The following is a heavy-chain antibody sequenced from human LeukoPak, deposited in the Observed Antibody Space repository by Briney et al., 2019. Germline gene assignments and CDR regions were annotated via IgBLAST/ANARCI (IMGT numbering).Heavy chain of an antibody. CDR2: IYPGDSDT. J-gene: IGHJ4*02. V-gene: IGHV5-51*01. Sequence: GESLKISCKGSGYSFTSYWIGWVRQMPGKGLEWMGIIYPGDSDTRYSPSFQGQVTISADKSISTAYLQWSSLKASDTAMYYCARHGRSGWYSNYFDYWGQGTLVTVSS. CDR1: GYSFTSYW. CDR3: ARHGRSGWYSNYFDY. D-gene: IGHD6-19*01.